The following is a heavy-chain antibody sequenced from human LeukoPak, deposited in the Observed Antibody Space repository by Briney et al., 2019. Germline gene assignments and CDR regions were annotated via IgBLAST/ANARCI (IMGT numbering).Heavy chain of an antibody. J-gene: IGHJ6*03. V-gene: IGHV1-2*02. CDR2: INPNSGGT. CDR1: GYPFTTWE. CDR3: ARETLEPSYYYYYMDV. D-gene: IGHD1-1*01. Sequence: GASVKVSCKTSGYPFTTWEINWVRQAAGQGLEWMGWINPNSGGTNYAQKFQGRVTMTRDTSISTAYMELSRLRSDDTAVYYCARETLEPSYYYYYMDVWGKGTTVTVSS.